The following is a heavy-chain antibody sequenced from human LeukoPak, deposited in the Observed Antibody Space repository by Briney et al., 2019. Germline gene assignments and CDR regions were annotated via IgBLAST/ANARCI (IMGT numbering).Heavy chain of an antibody. CDR1: GFTFSSYS. J-gene: IGHJ4*02. CDR3: ARPEPPYDSSGYYYGY. CDR2: ISSSSSYI. Sequence: GGSLRLSCATSGFTFSSYSMNWVRQAPGKGLEWVSSISSSSSYIYYADSVKGRFTISRDNAKNSLYLQMNSLRAEDTAVYYCARPEPPYDSSGYYYGYWGQGTLVTVSS. D-gene: IGHD3-22*01. V-gene: IGHV3-21*01.